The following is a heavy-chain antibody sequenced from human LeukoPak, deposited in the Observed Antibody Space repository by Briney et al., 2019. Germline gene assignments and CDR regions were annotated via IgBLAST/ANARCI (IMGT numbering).Heavy chain of an antibody. J-gene: IGHJ4*02. D-gene: IGHD3-9*01. CDR3: AKSASLRYFDWLLFGGYFDY. Sequence: GGSLRLSCAASGFTFSSYAMSWVRQAPGKGLEWVSAISGGGGSTYYVDSVKGRFTISRDNSKNTLYPQMNSLRAEDTAVYYCAKSASLRYFDWLLFGGYFDYWGQGTLVTVSS. CDR2: ISGGGGST. V-gene: IGHV3-23*01. CDR1: GFTFSSYA.